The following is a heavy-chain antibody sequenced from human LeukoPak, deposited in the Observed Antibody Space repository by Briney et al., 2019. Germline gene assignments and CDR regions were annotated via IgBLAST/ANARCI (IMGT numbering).Heavy chain of an antibody. Sequence: PSETLSLTCTVSGGSISSYWSWIRQPAGKGLEWIGRIYGSGTTTYNPSLKSRVSMSIDTSKNQFSLKLMSVTAADTAVYYCAKDVGYDFWSGYYFDYWGQGTLVTVSS. J-gene: IGHJ4*02. CDR2: IYGSGTT. D-gene: IGHD3-3*01. CDR1: GGSISSY. CDR3: AKDVGYDFWSGYYFDY. V-gene: IGHV4-4*07.